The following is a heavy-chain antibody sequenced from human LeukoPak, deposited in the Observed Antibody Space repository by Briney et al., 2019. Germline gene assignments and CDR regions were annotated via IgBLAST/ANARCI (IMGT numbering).Heavy chain of an antibody. J-gene: IGHJ4*02. D-gene: IGHD6-13*01. CDR3: ANLDIAAAEGGY. V-gene: IGHV3-23*01. Sequence: GGSLRLSCVASGFTFSSYAMSWVRQAPGKGLEWVSAISGSGGSTYYADSVKGRFTISRDNSKNTLYLQMNSLRAEDTAVYYCANLDIAAAEGGYWGQGTLVTVSS. CDR1: GFTFSSYA. CDR2: ISGSGGST.